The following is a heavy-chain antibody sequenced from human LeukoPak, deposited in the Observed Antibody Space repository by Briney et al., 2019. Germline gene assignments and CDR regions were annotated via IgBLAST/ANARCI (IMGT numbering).Heavy chain of an antibody. CDR1: GFTSSAFW. CDR2: IKKDGREK. J-gene: IGHJ6*04. CDR3: ATFAGVVPGGLDL. V-gene: IGHV3-7*01. Sequence: GGSLRLSCVASGFTSSAFWMSWVRRPPGKGLEWVGNIKKDGREKEYVDSVRRVLSIFSDYAKNSVYLQMNRLRAEDTAVYYCATFAGVVPGGLDLWGKGTTVIVSS. D-gene: IGHD2-2*01.